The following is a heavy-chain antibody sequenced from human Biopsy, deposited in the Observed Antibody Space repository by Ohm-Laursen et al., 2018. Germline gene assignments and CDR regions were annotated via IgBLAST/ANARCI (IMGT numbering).Heavy chain of an antibody. Sequence: SETLSLTCTVSGGSIYNFFWSWIRQPPGQGLEWIGYIYYSGSTNYNPSLKSRVTISVDRSKNHFSLELSSVTAADTAVYYCARGTGRYYVYGAFDIWGQGTVVTVSS. V-gene: IGHV4-59*01. J-gene: IGHJ3*02. D-gene: IGHD1-26*01. CDR3: ARGTGRYYVYGAFDI. CDR1: GGSIYNFF. CDR2: IYYSGST.